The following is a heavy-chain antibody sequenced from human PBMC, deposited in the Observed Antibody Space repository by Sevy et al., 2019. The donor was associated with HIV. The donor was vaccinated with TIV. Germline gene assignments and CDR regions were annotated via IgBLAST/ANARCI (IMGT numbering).Heavy chain of an antibody. Sequence: ASVKVSCKASGDTFSTYDINWVRQAPGQGLEWMGWMSPKSGSTGFAQKFQGRLTMTRDTSINTAYMELSSLGSEDTVVYYCASGGSGDVWNYGYYYYGMDVWGQGTTVTVSS. V-gene: IGHV1-8*02. CDR1: GDTFSTYD. J-gene: IGHJ6*02. CDR2: MSPKSGST. D-gene: IGHD3-3*01. CDR3: ASGGSGDVWNYGYYYYGMDV.